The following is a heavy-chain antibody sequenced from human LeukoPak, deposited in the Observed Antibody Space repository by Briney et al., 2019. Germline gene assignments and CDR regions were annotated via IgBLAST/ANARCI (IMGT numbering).Heavy chain of an antibody. Sequence: GGSQRLSCVASGFTFRTYGMHWVRQAPGKGLEWVAFVRYDGNRNYYADSVKGRFTTSRDNSKTTLFLQMNNLRAEDTAVYYCAKIGVATIGYYYYYMDVWGKGTTVSVSS. CDR1: GFTFRTYG. V-gene: IGHV3-30*02. CDR2: VRYDGNRN. CDR3: AKIGVATIGYYYYYMDV. D-gene: IGHD5-12*01. J-gene: IGHJ6*03.